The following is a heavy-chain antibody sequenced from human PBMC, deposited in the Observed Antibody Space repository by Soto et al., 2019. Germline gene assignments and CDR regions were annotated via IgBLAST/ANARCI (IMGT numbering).Heavy chain of an antibody. Sequence: EVQLLESGGGLVQPGGSLRLSCATSGFTFNTYAMSWVRQAPGKGLEWVSGINSRGTQYADSVKGRFTISRDTPKNTLDLQMDSLRAEDTAVYYCARQSQYPFSSGFPKYYFDYWGQGTLVTVSS. CDR3: ARQSQYPFSSGFPKYYFDY. CDR2: INSRGT. D-gene: IGHD3-3*01. V-gene: IGHV3-23*01. CDR1: GFTFNTYA. J-gene: IGHJ4*02.